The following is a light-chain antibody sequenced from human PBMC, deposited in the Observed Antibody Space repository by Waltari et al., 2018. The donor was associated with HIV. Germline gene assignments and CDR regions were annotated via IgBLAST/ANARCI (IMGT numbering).Light chain of an antibody. Sequence: IRMTQTPVLLSVTPGQAASISCKSSHSLLHTDGKTYLYWYLQKPGQRPQPLIYEVSNRFSGVPDRISASGSGTNFTLKISRVEPADLGTYYCMQSIQVLYTFGQGTRLEIK. CDR1: HSLLHTDGKTY. J-gene: IGKJ2*01. CDR3: MQSIQVLYT. CDR2: EVS. V-gene: IGKV2D-29*01.